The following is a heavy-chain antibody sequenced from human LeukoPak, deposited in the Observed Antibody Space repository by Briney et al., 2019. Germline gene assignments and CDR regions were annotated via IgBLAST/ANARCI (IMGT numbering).Heavy chain of an antibody. CDR2: VSFDGSDK. J-gene: IGHJ4*02. V-gene: IGHV3-30*03. D-gene: IGHD2-21*02. CDR1: GFTFSSYG. CDR3: ATGVTAIENFDY. Sequence: PGRSLTLSCAASGFTFSSYGLHWVRQAPGKGLEWVAVVSFDGSDKYYADSVKGRFTISRDNRKNILCLQMSSLSIEDTALYYCATGVTAIENFDYWGQGTLVTVSS.